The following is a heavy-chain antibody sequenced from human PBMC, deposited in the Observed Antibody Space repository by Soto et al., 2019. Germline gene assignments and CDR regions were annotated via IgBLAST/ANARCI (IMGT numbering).Heavy chain of an antibody. CDR1: GGSVSSGSYY. V-gene: IGHV4-61*01. J-gene: IGHJ5*02. D-gene: IGHD3-10*01. CDR2: IYYSGST. CDR3: TRAERFTRSWFDP. Sequence: PSETLSLTCTVSGGSVSSGSYYWSWIRQPPGKGLEWIGYIYYSGSTNYNPSLKSRVTISVDTSKNQFSLKLSSVTAADTPLYYWTRAERFTRSWFDPWGQGTQV.